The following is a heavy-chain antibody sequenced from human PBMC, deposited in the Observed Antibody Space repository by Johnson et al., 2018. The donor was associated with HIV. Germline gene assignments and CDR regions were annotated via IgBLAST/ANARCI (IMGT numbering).Heavy chain of an antibody. CDR1: GFTFSSYG. D-gene: IGHD3-3*01. Sequence: QVQLVESGGGVAQPGGSLRLSCVASGFTFSSYGMHWVRQAPGKGLEWVAFIRNDGSKKYYADSVKGRFTISRDNAKNTLYLQMNSLRAEETAVYYCAKDRNYDIWSIWGQGTVVTVSS. CDR3: AKDRNYDIWSI. CDR2: IRNDGSKK. V-gene: IGHV3-30*02. J-gene: IGHJ3*02.